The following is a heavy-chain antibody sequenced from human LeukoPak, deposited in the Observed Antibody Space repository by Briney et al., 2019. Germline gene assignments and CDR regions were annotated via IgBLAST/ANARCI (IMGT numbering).Heavy chain of an antibody. CDR2: IQYDGSNK. CDR1: GFTFSSYG. CDR3: AKSRGSSWYQIDY. V-gene: IGHV3-30*02. J-gene: IGHJ4*02. D-gene: IGHD6-13*01. Sequence: PGGSLRLSCAASGFTFSSYGMHWVRQAPGKGLEWVAFIQYDGSNKYYADSVKGRFTISRDNSKNTLYLQMNSLRAEDTALYYCAKSRGSSWYQIDYWGQGTLVTVSS.